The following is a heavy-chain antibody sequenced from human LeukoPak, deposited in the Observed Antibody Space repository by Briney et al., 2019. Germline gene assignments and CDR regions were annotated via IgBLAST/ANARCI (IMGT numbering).Heavy chain of an antibody. CDR3: ARDLNRYSGSLGD. CDR1: GFTFSSYS. CDR2: ISSSSSNI. J-gene: IGHJ4*02. D-gene: IGHD1-26*01. V-gene: IGHV3-21*01. Sequence: GGSLRLSCAASGFTFSSYSMNWVRQAPGKGLEWVSSISSSSSNIYYADSVKGRFTISRDNAKNSPYLQMNSLRAEDTAVYYCARDLNRYSGSLGDWGQGTLVTVSS.